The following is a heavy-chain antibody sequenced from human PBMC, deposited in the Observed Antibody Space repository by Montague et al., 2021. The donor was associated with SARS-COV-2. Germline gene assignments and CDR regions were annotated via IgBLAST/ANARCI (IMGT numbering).Heavy chain of an antibody. CDR3: ARDFFYIRNYYYYDGMDV. Sequence: SLRLSCAASGFTFTTYAMHWVRQAPGKGLEWMAVISNDGTKIYYADSVKGRFTISRDNSKNTLYLQLNRLRAEDTALYHCARDFFYIRNYYYYDGMDVWGQGTTATVSS. D-gene: IGHD2/OR15-2a*01. J-gene: IGHJ6*02. CDR2: ISNDGTKI. CDR1: GFTFTTYA. V-gene: IGHV3-30*04.